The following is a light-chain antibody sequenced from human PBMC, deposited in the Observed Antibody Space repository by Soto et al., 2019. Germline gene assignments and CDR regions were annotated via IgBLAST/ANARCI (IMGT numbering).Light chain of an antibody. Sequence: EIALTQSPGTLSLSPGARATLSCRASQSVSSNLAWYQQKPGQAPRLLIYGASTRATGIPARFSGSGSGTEFTLTISSLQPDDFATYYCQHYNSYSEAFGQGTKVDI. CDR3: QHYNSYSEA. V-gene: IGKV3-15*01. CDR1: QSVSSN. CDR2: GAS. J-gene: IGKJ1*01.